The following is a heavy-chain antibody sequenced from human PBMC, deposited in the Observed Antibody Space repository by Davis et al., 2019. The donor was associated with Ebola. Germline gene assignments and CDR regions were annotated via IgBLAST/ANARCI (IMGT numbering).Heavy chain of an antibody. CDR3: ARGTGDDSSGYYLLFMNY. CDR2: ISYDGSNK. Sequence: GGSLRLSCAASGFTFSSYAMHWVRQAPGKGLEWVAVISYDGSNKYYADSVKGRFTISRDNSKNTLYLQMNSLRAEDTAVYYCARGTGDDSSGYYLLFMNYWGQGTLVTVSS. D-gene: IGHD3-22*01. J-gene: IGHJ4*02. V-gene: IGHV3-30-3*01. CDR1: GFTFSSYA.